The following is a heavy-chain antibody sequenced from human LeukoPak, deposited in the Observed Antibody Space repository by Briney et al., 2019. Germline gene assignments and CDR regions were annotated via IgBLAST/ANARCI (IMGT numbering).Heavy chain of an antibody. Sequence: PGGSLRLSCAASGFTFSSYGMHWVRQAPGKGLEWVAVIWYDGSNKYYAGSVKGRFTISRDNSKNTLYLQMNSLRAEDTAVYYCARDIEAYYDILTGPPAGDYWGQGTLVTVSS. CDR2: IWYDGSNK. CDR1: GFTFSSYG. CDR3: ARDIEAYYDILTGPPAGDY. D-gene: IGHD3-9*01. J-gene: IGHJ4*02. V-gene: IGHV3-33*01.